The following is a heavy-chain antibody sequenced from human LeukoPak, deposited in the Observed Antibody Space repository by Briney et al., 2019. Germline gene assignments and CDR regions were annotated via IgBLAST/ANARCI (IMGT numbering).Heavy chain of an antibody. D-gene: IGHD6-6*01. J-gene: IGHJ6*02. V-gene: IGHV1-69*04. CDR2: IIPILGIA. CDR3: ARDAEQLGGGSYYYYGMDV. Sequence: GASVKVSCKASGGTFSSYAISWVRQAPGQGLEWMGRIIPILGIANYAQKFQGRVTITADKSTSTAYMELSSLRSEDTAVYYCARDAEQLGGGSYYYYGMDVWGQGTTVTVSS. CDR1: GGTFSSYA.